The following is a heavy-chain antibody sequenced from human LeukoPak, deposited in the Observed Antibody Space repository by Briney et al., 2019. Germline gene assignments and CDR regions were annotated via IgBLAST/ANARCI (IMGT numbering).Heavy chain of an antibody. CDR3: AKRGGVAANSHYFDY. CDR2: ISGSGGST. Sequence: GGSLRLSCAASGFTFSSYAMSWVRQAPGKGLEWVSAISGSGGSTYYADSVKGRLTISRDNSKNTLYLQMNSLRAEDTAVYYCAKRGGVAANSHYFDYWGQGTLVTVSS. V-gene: IGHV3-23*01. CDR1: GFTFSSYA. J-gene: IGHJ4*02. D-gene: IGHD2-15*01.